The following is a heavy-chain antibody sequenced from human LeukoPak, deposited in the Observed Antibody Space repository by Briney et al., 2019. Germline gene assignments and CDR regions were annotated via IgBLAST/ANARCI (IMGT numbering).Heavy chain of an antibody. CDR1: GYTFTNHY. CDR2: ISPSGDKT. V-gene: IGHV1-46*01. CDR3: ARTSAYGSSWHSY. Sequence: GASVKVSCKASGYTFTNHYMHWVRQAPGQGLEWLGLISPSGDKTWNAQNLQGRVTMTTDTSTNTAYMELRSLRSDDTAVYYCARTSAYGSSWHSYWGQGTLVTVSS. J-gene: IGHJ4*02. D-gene: IGHD6-13*01.